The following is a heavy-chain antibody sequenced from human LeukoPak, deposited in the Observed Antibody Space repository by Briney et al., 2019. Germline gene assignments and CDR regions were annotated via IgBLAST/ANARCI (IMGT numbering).Heavy chain of an antibody. CDR2: IYHSGST. Sequence: PSETLSLTCTVSGGSISSGGYYWSWIRQPPGKGLEWIGYIYHSGSTYYNPSLKSRVTISVDRSKNQFSLKLSSVTAADTAVYCCASLGELVVADYWGQGTLVTVSS. J-gene: IGHJ4*02. V-gene: IGHV4-30-2*01. CDR3: ASLGELVVADY. D-gene: IGHD2-15*01. CDR1: GGSISSGGYY.